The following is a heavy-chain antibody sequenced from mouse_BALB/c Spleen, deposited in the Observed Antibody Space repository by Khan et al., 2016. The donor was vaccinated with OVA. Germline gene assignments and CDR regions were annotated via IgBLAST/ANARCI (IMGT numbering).Heavy chain of an antibody. CDR3: TRSGYGAFAY. J-gene: IGHJ3*01. D-gene: IGHD1-1*02. CDR1: GYTFTSYY. CDR2: INPSNGGT. V-gene: IGHV1S81*02. Sequence: QVQLKESGAELVKPGASVRLSCKASGYTFTSYYLYWVKQRPGHGLEWIGDINPSNGGTNFNENFKTKATLTVAKSSSTAYMQLSSLTSEDSAVYYCTRSGYGAFAYWGQGSLVTVSA.